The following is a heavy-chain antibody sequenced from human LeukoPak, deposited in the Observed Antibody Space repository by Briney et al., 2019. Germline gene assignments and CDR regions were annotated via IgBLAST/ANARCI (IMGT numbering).Heavy chain of an antibody. D-gene: IGHD2-2*01. CDR2: ISYDGSNK. CDR3: AKEKVPAAIYYGMDV. CDR1: GFTFSSYG. Sequence: GGSLRLSCAASGFTFSSYGMHWVRQAPGKGPEWVAVISYDGSNKYYADSVKGRFTISRDNSKNTLYLQMNSLRAEDTAVYYCAKEKVPAAIYYGMDVWGQGTTVTVSS. V-gene: IGHV3-30*18. J-gene: IGHJ6*02.